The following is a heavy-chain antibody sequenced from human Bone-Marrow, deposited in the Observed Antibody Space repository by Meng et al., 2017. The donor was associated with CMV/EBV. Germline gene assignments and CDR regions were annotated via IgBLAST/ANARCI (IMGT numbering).Heavy chain of an antibody. V-gene: IGHV1-69*01. CDR1: FSSYA. CDR2: ISPIFGTA. CDR3: ARSTYYYDSSGYCGGCYFDY. D-gene: IGHD3-22*01. J-gene: IGHJ4*02. Sequence: FSSYAISWFRQAPVQGLEWMGRISPIFGTANYAQKFQGRVTITADESTSTAYMELSSLRSEDTAVYYCARSTYYYDSSGYCGGCYFDYWGQGTLVTVSS.